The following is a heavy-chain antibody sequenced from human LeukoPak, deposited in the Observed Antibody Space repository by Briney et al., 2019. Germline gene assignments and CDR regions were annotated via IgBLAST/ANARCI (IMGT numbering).Heavy chain of an antibody. CDR3: ARDWLLRFLEWFLSYYYYYMDV. Sequence: ASVKVSCKASGYSFTSYAMHWVRQAPGQRLEWMGWSNSGNGNTKYSQEFQGRVTITRDTSASTAYMELSSLRSEDMAVYYSARDWLLRFLEWFLSYYYYYMDVWGKGTTVTVSS. V-gene: IGHV1-3*02. CDR2: SNSGNGNT. CDR1: GYSFTSYA. J-gene: IGHJ6*03. D-gene: IGHD3-3*01.